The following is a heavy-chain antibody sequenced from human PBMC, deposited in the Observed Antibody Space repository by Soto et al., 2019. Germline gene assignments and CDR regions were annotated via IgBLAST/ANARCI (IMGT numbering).Heavy chain of an antibody. CDR3: ATAPLREITVINNVFDI. D-gene: IGHD4-17*01. CDR2: IYYSENI. J-gene: IGHJ3*02. CDR1: GDSVSSGDYY. Sequence: QVQLQESGPGLVKPSQTLSLTCTVSGDSVSSGDYYWSWLRQPPGMGLEWIGYIYYSENIYYNPSLQSRVTISVDKSKNQFSLKLSSVTAADTAVYYCATAPLREITVINNVFDIWGQGTMVTVSS. V-gene: IGHV4-30-4*01.